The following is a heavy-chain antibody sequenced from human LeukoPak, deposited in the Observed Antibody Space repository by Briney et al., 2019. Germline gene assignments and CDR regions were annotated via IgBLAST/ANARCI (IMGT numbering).Heavy chain of an antibody. V-gene: IGHV3-21*01. J-gene: IGHJ4*02. CDR2: ISSSSSYI. Sequence: GGSLRLSCAASGFTFSSYSMNWVRQAPGKGLEWVSSISSSSSYIYYADSVKGRFTISRDNAKNSLYLQMNSLRAEDTAVYYCARDGDTAMVTPFDYWAREPWSPSPQ. CDR3: ARDGDTAMVTPFDY. CDR1: GFTFSSYS. D-gene: IGHD5-18*01.